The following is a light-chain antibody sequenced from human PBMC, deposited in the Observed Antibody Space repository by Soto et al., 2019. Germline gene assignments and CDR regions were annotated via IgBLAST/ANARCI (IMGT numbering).Light chain of an antibody. CDR3: QQYNSYST. J-gene: IGKJ1*01. Sequence: EVVLTQSPGTLSLSPGERATLSCRAGQSVSSRFLAWYQHKRGQAPRLLIYGASRRATGIPDRFSGTGSGTDFTLTISRLEPDDFATYYCQQYNSYSTFGQGTKVEIK. V-gene: IGKV3-20*01. CDR1: QSVSSRF. CDR2: GAS.